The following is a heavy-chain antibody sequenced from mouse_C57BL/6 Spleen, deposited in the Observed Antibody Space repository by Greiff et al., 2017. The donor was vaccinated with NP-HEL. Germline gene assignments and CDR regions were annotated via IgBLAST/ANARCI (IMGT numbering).Heavy chain of an antibody. J-gene: IGHJ4*01. Sequence: EVHLVESGGDLVKPGGSLKLSCAASGFTFSSYGMSWVRQTPDKRLEWVATISSGGSYTYYPDSVKGRFTISRDNAKNTLYLQMSSLKSEDTAMYYCARPVYDGYYAMDYWGQGASVTVSS. D-gene: IGHD2-3*01. V-gene: IGHV5-6*01. CDR1: GFTFSSYG. CDR3: ARPVYDGYYAMDY. CDR2: ISSGGSYT.